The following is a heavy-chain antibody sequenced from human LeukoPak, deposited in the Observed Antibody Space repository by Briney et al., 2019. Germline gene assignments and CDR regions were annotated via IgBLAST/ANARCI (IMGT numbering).Heavy chain of an antibody. CDR2: VYYSGST. CDR3: ARHLYDEFFLE. Sequence: SETLSLTCSVSGASISNDYWSWIRQPPGKGLEWIGYVYYSGSTNYNPSLKSRITISKDMSKNQVSLKLTSVTAADAAVYYCARHLYDEFFLEWGQGTLVAVSP. CDR1: GASISNDY. V-gene: IGHV4-59*12. J-gene: IGHJ1*01. D-gene: IGHD2/OR15-2a*01.